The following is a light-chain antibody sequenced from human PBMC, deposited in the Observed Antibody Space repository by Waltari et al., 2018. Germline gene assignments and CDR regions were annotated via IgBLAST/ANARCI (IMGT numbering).Light chain of an antibody. CDR2: KAS. J-gene: IGKJ1*01. Sequence: DIQMTQSPSTLSASVGVSVTTTCRASQSINNWLSWYQQKPGEAPKFLTSKASSLESGVPSRFGGSGFGTEFTLTISSLQPDDFATYYCQQYTNLPGTFGQGTKVEIK. CDR1: QSINNW. V-gene: IGKV1-5*03. CDR3: QQYTNLPGT.